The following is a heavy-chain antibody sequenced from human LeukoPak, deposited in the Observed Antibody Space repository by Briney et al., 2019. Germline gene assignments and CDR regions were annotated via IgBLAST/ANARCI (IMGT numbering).Heavy chain of an antibody. V-gene: IGHV5-51*01. CDR3: ARHRKDTAMVTHYYYYYYMDV. J-gene: IGHJ6*03. D-gene: IGHD5-18*01. CDR1: GYSFTSCW. Sequence: GESLKISCRGSGYSFTSCWIGWVRQMPGKDLEWLGSIYPGDSGTRYSPSFQGQVTISADKSISTAYLQLSSLTASDTAMYYCARHRKDTAMVTHYYYYYYMDVWGKGTTVTVSS. CDR2: IYPGDSGT.